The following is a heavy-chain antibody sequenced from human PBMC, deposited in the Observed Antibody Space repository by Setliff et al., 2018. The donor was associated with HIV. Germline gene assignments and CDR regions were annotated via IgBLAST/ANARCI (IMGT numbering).Heavy chain of an antibody. D-gene: IGHD6-13*01. CDR2: FDPEDGET. J-gene: IGHJ4*02. CDR3: ATATIWTSSSWSHYFDY. V-gene: IGHV1-24*01. Sequence: ASVTVSCKVSGYTLTELSMHWVRQAHGKGLEWMGGFDPEDGETIYAQKFQGRVTMTEDTSTDTAYMELSSLRSEDTAVYYCATATIWTSSSWSHYFDYWGQGTLVTVSS. CDR1: GYTLTELS.